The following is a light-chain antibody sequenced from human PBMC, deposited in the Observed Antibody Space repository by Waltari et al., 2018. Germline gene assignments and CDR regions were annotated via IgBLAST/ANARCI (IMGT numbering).Light chain of an antibody. J-gene: IGLJ2*01. V-gene: IGLV1-47*01. Sequence: QSVMTPPPSASETPGHLLPLPSSLRSSPIPNNSLSLYQQFPGTAPKRLIKRNNQRPSGVPDRFSGSKCGTSASLAISGLRSEDEAEYYCAAWDDSLSVVIFGGGTKLTVL. CDR3: AAWDDSLSVVI. CDR1: SSPIPNNS. CDR2: RNN.